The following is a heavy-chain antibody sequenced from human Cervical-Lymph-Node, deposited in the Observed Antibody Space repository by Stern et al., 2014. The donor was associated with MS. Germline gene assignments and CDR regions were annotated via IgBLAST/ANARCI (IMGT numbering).Heavy chain of an antibody. D-gene: IGHD2-8*02. Sequence: EVQLVESGAEVKKPGESLKISCKGSGYTFSNSWIGWVRQMPGRGLEWMGIIYPGDSDTRDSPSFQGQITISADKSISPAYLQWNSLKASDTAIFYCARGSAGAGAFFDYWGHGTLVTVSS. CDR1: GYTFSNSW. J-gene: IGHJ4*01. CDR2: IYPGDSDT. CDR3: ARGSAGAGAFFDY. V-gene: IGHV5-51*01.